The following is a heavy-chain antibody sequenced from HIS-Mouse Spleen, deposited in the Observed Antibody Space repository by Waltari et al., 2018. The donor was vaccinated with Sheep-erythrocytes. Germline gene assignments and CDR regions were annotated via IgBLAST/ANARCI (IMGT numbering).Heavy chain of an antibody. Sequence: QLQLQESGPGLVKPSETLSLTCTVSGGSISSSSYYWGWIRQPPGKGLEWIGSIYYRGRTYYNPSLKSRVTISVDTSKNQFSLKLSSVTAADTAVYYCARQRYSSGWYHAFDIWGQGTMVTVSS. D-gene: IGHD6-19*01. CDR3: ARQRYSSGWYHAFDI. V-gene: IGHV4-39*01. CDR2: IYYRGRT. CDR1: GGSISSSSYY. J-gene: IGHJ3*02.